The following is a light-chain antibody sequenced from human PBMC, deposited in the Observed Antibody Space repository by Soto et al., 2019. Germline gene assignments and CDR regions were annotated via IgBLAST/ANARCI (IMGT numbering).Light chain of an antibody. J-gene: IGLJ2*01. Sequence: QSVLTQPPSVSAAPGQKVTISCSGSSSNIGSNYVAWYQHLPGTAPKLLFYENSKRPSGIPARFSGSKSGTSATLGITGLQTGDEADYYCGTWDTSLSAGVFGGGTQLTVL. V-gene: IGLV1-51*02. CDR2: ENS. CDR1: SSNIGSNY. CDR3: GTWDTSLSAGV.